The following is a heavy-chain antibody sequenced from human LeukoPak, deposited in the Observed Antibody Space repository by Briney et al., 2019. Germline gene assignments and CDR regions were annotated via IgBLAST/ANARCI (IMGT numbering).Heavy chain of an antibody. CDR3: AHRHRGAAAGTWSH. CDR2: IYWDDDK. Sequence: SGRTLGKPTQTPTLTCSFYGFSLSPSGLGMGWIRQPPGKALEWLALIYWDDDKRYSPSLKSRHTIPNDTTKNQVFQTMTNMDPVDTATYYCAHRHRGAAAGTWSHWGQGTLVTVSS. V-gene: IGHV2-5*02. CDR1: GFSLSPSGLG. J-gene: IGHJ4*02. D-gene: IGHD6-13*01.